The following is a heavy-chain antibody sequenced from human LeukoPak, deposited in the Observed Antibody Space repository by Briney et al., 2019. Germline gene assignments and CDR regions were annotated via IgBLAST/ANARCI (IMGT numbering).Heavy chain of an antibody. CDR2: ISAYNGNT. Sequence: ASVKVSCKASGYSFTSYGISGVRQAPGQGLEWMGWISAYNGNTKYAQKLQGRVTMTTDTSTNTAYMELRSLRSDDTAVYYCAREPRSIYGGASPTFDPWGQGTLVIVSS. D-gene: IGHD3-3*02. V-gene: IGHV1-18*01. J-gene: IGHJ5*02. CDR3: AREPRSIYGGASPTFDP. CDR1: GYSFTSYG.